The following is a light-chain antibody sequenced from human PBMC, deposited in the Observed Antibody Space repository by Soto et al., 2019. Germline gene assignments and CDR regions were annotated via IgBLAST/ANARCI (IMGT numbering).Light chain of an antibody. CDR3: QQHSNWPLT. Sequence: EIVMTQSPATLSVSPGERATLSCRASQSVSSYLAWYQQKPGQXPRXXIFDASSRAAGIPARFSGIVSGTDLTITISSLDPEDCAVYYGQQHSNWPLTFGGGTKVDIK. J-gene: IGKJ4*01. V-gene: IGKV3-11*01. CDR2: DAS. CDR1: QSVSSY.